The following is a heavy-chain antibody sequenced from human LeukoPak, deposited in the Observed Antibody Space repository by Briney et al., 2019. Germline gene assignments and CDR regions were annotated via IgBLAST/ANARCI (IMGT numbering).Heavy chain of an antibody. V-gene: IGHV3-23*01. CDR2: ISGSGGST. D-gene: IGHD3-3*01. Sequence: GGSLRLSCAASGFTFSSYAMSWVRQAPGKGLEWVSAISGSGGSTYYADSVKGRFTISRDNSKNTLYLQMNSLRAEDTAVYYCAKDQRAILGVVRQYTRLGMDVWGQGTTVTVSS. CDR1: GFTFSSYA. J-gene: IGHJ6*02. CDR3: AKDQRAILGVVRQYTRLGMDV.